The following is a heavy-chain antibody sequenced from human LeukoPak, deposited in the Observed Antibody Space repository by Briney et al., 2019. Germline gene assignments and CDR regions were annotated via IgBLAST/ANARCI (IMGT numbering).Heavy chain of an antibody. J-gene: IGHJ4*02. V-gene: IGHV3-11*04. CDR1: GFTFSDYY. CDR3: ASLDRGSYYSLDY. D-gene: IGHD1-26*01. Sequence: PGGSLRLSCAASGFTFSDYYMSWIRQAPGKGLEWVSYISSSGSTIYYADSVKGRFTISRDNAKNSLYLQMNSLRAEDTAVYYCASLDRGSYYSLDYWGQGTLVTVSS. CDR2: ISSSGSTI.